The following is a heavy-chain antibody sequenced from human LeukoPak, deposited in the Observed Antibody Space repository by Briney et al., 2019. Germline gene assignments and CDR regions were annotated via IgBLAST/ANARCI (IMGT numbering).Heavy chain of an antibody. CDR3: TRDVRHSYGPPSDY. CDR1: GFAFSFYA. J-gene: IGHJ4*02. V-gene: IGHV3-49*04. D-gene: IGHD5-18*01. CDR2: IRSKGYGGTT. Sequence: PGGSLRLSCAASGFAFSFYAMSWVRQAPGKGLEWVGFIRSKGYGGTTEYAASVKGRFTISRDDFKSVAYLQMNSLITEDTAVYYCTRDVRHSYGPPSDYWGQGTLVIVSS.